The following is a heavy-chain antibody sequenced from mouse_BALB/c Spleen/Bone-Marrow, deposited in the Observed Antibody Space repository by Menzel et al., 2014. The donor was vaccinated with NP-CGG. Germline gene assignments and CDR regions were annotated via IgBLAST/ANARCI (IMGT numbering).Heavy chain of an antibody. CDR2: IYPGSGST. V-gene: IGHV1-77*01. D-gene: IGHD2-14*01. CDR1: GYTFTDYF. Sequence: QVQLQQPGPELVKPGASVKMSCKASGYTFTDYFISWVKQRTGQGLEWIGEIYPGSGSTYYNEKFKGKATLTADKSSNAAYMQLSSMTSEDSAVYYCASRGEVRRHYYAMDYWGQGTSVTVSS. J-gene: IGHJ4*01. CDR3: ASRGEVRRHYYAMDY.